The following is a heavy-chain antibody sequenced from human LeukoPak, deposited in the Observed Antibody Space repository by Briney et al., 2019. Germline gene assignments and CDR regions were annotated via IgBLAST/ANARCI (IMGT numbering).Heavy chain of an antibody. J-gene: IGHJ5*02. Sequence: SETLSLTCTVSGGSINRSTYYWGWLRLAPGKGLEWIGSMFSNGNTYYNPSLKSRVAISLDRSKNEFTLKLTSVTAVDTAVYYCARQGYCTSGSCYAGSEFDPWGQGTLVIVSS. CDR3: ARQGYCTSGSCYAGSEFDP. V-gene: IGHV4-39*01. CDR1: GGSINRSTYY. CDR2: MFSNGNT. D-gene: IGHD2-2*01.